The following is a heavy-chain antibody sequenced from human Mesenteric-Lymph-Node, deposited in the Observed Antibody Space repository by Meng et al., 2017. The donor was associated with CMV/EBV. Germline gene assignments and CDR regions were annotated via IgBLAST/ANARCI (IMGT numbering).Heavy chain of an antibody. CDR1: GFTFSSYS. Sequence: GESLKISCAASGFTFSSYSMNWVRQAPGKGLEWVSYISSSSSTIYYADSVKGQFTISRDNSKNTLYLQMNSLRAEDTAVYFCAKLLGSGSYYPYYYYGMDVWGQGTTVTVSS. V-gene: IGHV3-48*01. CDR2: ISSSSSTI. D-gene: IGHD1-26*01. J-gene: IGHJ6*02. CDR3: AKLLGSGSYYPYYYYGMDV.